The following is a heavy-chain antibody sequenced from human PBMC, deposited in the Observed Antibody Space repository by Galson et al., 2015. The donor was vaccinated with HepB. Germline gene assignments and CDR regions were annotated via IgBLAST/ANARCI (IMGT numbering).Heavy chain of an antibody. J-gene: IGHJ3*02. Sequence: QSGAEVTKPGESLKLSCMGSGSSFTSYWIGWVRQMPGKGLEWMGIIYPGDSDTRYSPSFQGQVTISADKSIPTAYLQWSSLKASDTAVYYCASGNYSWSFDIWGQGTMVTVSS. V-gene: IGHV5-51*01. CDR3: ASGNYSWSFDI. CDR2: IYPGDSDT. CDR1: GSSFTSYW. D-gene: IGHD2-15*01.